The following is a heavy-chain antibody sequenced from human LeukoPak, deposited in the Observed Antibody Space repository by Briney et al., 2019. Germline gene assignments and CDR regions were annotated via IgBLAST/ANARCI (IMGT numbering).Heavy chain of an antibody. D-gene: IGHD4-11*01. CDR3: ARSVPDYTRFDF. V-gene: IGHV3-23*05. J-gene: IGHJ4*02. CDR1: GFTFSDYA. Sequence: QAGGSLRLSCVASGFTFSDYAMNWVRQVPGKGLEWVSTFKTNYNQVYYAESVRGRFTISTDNSKNTAYLQMNSLRVEDTALYYCARSVPDYTRFDFWGQGALVTVSS. CDR2: FKTNYNQV.